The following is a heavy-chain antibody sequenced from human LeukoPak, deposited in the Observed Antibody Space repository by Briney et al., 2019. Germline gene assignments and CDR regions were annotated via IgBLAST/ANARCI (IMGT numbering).Heavy chain of an antibody. D-gene: IGHD6-25*01. Sequence: SETLSLTCTVSGGSLSSYYWSWIRQPPGKGLEWIGYIYYSGSTNYNPSLKSRVTISVDTSKNQFSLKLSSVTAADTAVYYCARGSGYHFDYWGQGTLVTVSS. CDR3: ARGSGYHFDY. CDR2: IYYSGST. CDR1: GGSLSSYY. J-gene: IGHJ4*02. V-gene: IGHV4-59*01.